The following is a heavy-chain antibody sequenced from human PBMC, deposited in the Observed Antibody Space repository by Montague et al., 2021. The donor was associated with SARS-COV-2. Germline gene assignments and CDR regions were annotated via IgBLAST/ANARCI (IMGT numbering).Heavy chain of an antibody. Sequence: SETLSLTCIVSGGSVSSGCYYWSWIRQPPGKGLEWIGYIYYSGSTNYNPSLKSRVTISVDKSKNQFSLKLSSVTAADTAVYYCARDRWRITIFGVVMRYGMDVWGQGTTVTVSS. D-gene: IGHD3-3*01. CDR1: GGSVSSGCYY. V-gene: IGHV4-61*01. CDR2: IYYSGST. J-gene: IGHJ6*02. CDR3: ARDRWRITIFGVVMRYGMDV.